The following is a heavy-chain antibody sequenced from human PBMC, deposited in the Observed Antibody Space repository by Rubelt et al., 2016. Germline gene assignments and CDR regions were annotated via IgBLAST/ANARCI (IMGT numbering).Heavy chain of an antibody. J-gene: IGHJ2*01. Sequence: ASGFTFSSYSMNWVRQAPGKGLEWVSSISSSSSYIYYADSVKGRFTISRDNAKNSLYLQMNSLRAEDTAVYYCARDRSLQFGAAAAPSWYFDLWGRGTLVTVSS. V-gene: IGHV3-21*01. CDR2: ISSSSSYI. CDR3: ARDRSLQFGAAAAPSWYFDL. D-gene: IGHD6-13*01. CDR1: GFTFSSYS.